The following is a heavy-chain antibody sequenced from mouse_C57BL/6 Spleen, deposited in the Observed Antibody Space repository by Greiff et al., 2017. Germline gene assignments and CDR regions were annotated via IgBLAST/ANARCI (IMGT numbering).Heavy chain of an antibody. CDR3: APYRSSFDY. CDR2: INPSSGYT. CDR1: GYTFTSYW. V-gene: IGHV1-7*01. Sequence: VQLVESGAELAKPGASVKLSCKASGYTFTSYWMHWVKQRPGQGLEWIGYINPSSGYTKYNQKFKDKATLTADKSSSTAYMQLSSLTSEDSAVYYCAPYRSSFDYWGQGTTLTVSS. J-gene: IGHJ2*01. D-gene: IGHD1-1*01.